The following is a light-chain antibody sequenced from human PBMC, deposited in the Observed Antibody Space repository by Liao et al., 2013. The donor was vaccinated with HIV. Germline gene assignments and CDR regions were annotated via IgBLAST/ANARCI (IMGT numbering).Light chain of an antibody. CDR2: QNG. CDR3: QAWYSSTGV. J-gene: IGLJ3*02. CDR1: KLGDKY. V-gene: IGLV3-1*01. Sequence: SYELTQPPSVSVSPGQTASITCSGDKLGDKYAYWYQQKPGQSPVLVIYQNGKRPSGIPERFSASNSGNTATLTISATQAVDAADYYCQAWYSSTGVFGGGTKLT.